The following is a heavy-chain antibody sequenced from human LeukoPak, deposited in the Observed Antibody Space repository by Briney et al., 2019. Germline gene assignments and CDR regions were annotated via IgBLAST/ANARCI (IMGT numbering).Heavy chain of an antibody. V-gene: IGHV4-38-2*02. D-gene: IGHD5-24*01. J-gene: IGHJ6*03. CDR1: GYSISSGYY. CDR2: ISHNGST. Sequence: PSETLSLTCTVSGYSISSGYYWGWIRQPPGKGLKWIGSISHNGSTYYNPSLKSRVTISVDTSKNQFSLKLSSATAADTAAYYCARRVKRWLQSNYYYYMDVWGKGTTVTISS. CDR3: ARRVKRWLQSNYYYYMDV.